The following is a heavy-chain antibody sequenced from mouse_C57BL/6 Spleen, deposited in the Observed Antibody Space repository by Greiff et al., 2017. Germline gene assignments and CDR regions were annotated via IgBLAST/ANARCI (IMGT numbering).Heavy chain of an antibody. Sequence: VQLQQSGAELVMPGASVKLSCKASGYTFTSYWMHWVKQRPGQGLEWIGEIDPSDSYTNYNQKFKGKSTLTVDKSSSTSYMQLSSLTSEDSAVYYCARCDGSSSYYAMDYWGQGTSVTVSS. CDR1: GYTFTSYW. CDR2: IDPSDSYT. D-gene: IGHD1-1*01. CDR3: ARCDGSSSYYAMDY. J-gene: IGHJ4*01. V-gene: IGHV1-69*01.